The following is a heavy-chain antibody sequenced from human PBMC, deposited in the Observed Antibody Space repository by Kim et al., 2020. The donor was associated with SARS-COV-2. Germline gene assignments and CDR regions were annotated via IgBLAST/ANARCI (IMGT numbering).Heavy chain of an antibody. CDR2: IYYSGST. V-gene: IGHV4-59*08. J-gene: IGHJ3*02. CDR3: ARHGSSGWSRDAFDI. D-gene: IGHD6-19*01. Sequence: SETLSLTCTVSGGSISSYYWSWIRQPPGKGLEWIGYIYYSGSTNYNPSLKSRVTTSVDTSKNQSSLKLSSVTAADTAVYYCARHGSSGWSRDAFDIWGQGTMVTVSS. CDR1: GGSISSYY.